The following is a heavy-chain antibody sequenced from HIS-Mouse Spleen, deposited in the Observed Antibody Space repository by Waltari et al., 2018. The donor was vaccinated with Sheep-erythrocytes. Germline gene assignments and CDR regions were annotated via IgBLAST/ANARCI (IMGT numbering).Heavy chain of an antibody. D-gene: IGHD3-22*01. J-gene: IGHJ4*02. CDR1: GGSISSSSYY. V-gene: IGHV4-39*01. Sequence: QLQLQESGPGLVKPSETLSLTCTVSGGSISSSSYYWGWIRQPPGKGLEWIGSIYYSGSTDYNPSLKSRVTISLDTSKNQFSLKLSSVTAADTAVYYCARLYYYDSSGYYFDYWGQGTLVTVSS. CDR3: ARLYYYDSSGYYFDY. CDR2: IYYSGST.